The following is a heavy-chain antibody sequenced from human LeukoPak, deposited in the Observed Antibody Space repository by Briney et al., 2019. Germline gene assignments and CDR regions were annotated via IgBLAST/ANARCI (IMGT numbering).Heavy chain of an antibody. CDR1: GLTFSSSI. V-gene: IGHV3-23*01. CDR2: FSGNDGYT. J-gene: IGHJ4*02. CDR3: AKRSTGYYFDS. D-gene: IGHD2-2*01. Sequence: PGGSLRLSCAGSGLTFSSSILGWVRRAPGKGLEWLSTFSGNDGYTIYADSVKGRFTISRDNSKNTVYLQMNSLRAEDTANYYCAKRSTGYYFDSWGQGTLVTVSS.